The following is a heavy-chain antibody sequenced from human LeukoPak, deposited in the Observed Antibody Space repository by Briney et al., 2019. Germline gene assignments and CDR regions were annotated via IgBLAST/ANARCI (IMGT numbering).Heavy chain of an antibody. V-gene: IGHV4-59*01. CDR1: GASISSSY. CDR2: IYYNGNT. Sequence: SETLSRTCTVSGASISSSYWSWVRQPPGKRLEWIGFIYYNGNTNSNPSLKSRVTISVDTSKHQFSLKLSSVTASDTALYYCVRGNYDDRGYSNAFDIWGQGAMVVVSS. D-gene: IGHD2-15*01. CDR3: VRGNYDDRGYSNAFDI. J-gene: IGHJ3*02.